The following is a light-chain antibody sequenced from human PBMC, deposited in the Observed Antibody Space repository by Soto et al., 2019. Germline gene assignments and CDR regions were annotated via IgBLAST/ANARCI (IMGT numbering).Light chain of an antibody. J-gene: IGKJ2*01. CDR3: QQYGTSPYT. CDR2: GAS. V-gene: IGKV3-20*01. Sequence: EIVLTQSPGTLSLSPGERATLSCRASQSVSSYFSWYQQKPGQGPRLLIYGASNRATGIPDRFSGSGSGADFTLTISRLEPEDFAVYYCQQYGTSPYTFGQGTKLEIK. CDR1: QSVSSY.